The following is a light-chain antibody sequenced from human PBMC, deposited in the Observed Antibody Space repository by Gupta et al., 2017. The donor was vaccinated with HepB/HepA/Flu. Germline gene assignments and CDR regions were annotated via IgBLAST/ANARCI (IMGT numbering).Light chain of an antibody. CDR3: QQYAYLPWT. J-gene: IGKJ1*01. Sequence: EFVLTQSPGTLSLSPGERATLPCRTSQSVSTSYLAWYQQKPGQAPGLLIYGTSSMATGIPDRFSGSGSGTDFTLAITRLEPEDFAVYYCQQYAYLPWTFGQGTKVEIK. V-gene: IGKV3-20*01. CDR2: GTS. CDR1: QSVSTSY.